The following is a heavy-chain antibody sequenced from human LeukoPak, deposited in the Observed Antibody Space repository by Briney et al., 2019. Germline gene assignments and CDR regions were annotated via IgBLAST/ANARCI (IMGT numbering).Heavy chain of an antibody. Sequence: GASVKVSCKASGYTFTSYGISWVRQAPGQGLEWMGWISAYNGNTNYAQKLQGRVTMTTDTSTSTAYMELRSLRSDDAAVYYCASTRAAGTSHYYYYYMDVWGKGTTVTVSS. J-gene: IGHJ6*03. D-gene: IGHD6-13*01. CDR2: ISAYNGNT. CDR1: GYTFTSYG. CDR3: ASTRAAGTSHYYYYYMDV. V-gene: IGHV1-18*01.